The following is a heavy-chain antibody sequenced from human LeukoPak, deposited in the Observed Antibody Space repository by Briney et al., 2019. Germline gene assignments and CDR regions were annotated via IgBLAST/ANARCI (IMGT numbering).Heavy chain of an antibody. D-gene: IGHD6-13*01. V-gene: IGHV3-30*18. CDR2: ISYDGSNK. CDR3: AKPREGSSSWYAAG. CDR1: GFTFSSYG. J-gene: IGHJ4*02. Sequence: GRSLRLSCAASGFTFSSYGLHWVRQAPGKGLEWVAVISYDGSNKYYADSVKGRFTISRDNSKNTLYLQMNSLRAEDTAVYYCAKPREGSSSWYAAGWGQGTLVTVSS.